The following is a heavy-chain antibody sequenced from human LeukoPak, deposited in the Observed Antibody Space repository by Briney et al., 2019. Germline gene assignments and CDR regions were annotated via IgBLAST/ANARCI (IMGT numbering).Heavy chain of an antibody. V-gene: IGHV3-11*05. J-gene: IGHJ4*02. CDR2: ISSSSTYT. CDR1: GFTFSDYY. CDR3: ARDGIRDYGDFSY. Sequence: PGGSLRLSCAASGFTFSDYYMSWIRQAPGKGLEWVSYISSSSTYTNYADSVKGRFTISRDNAKSTLYLQMNSLRAEDTAVYYCARDGIRDYGDFSYWGQGTLVTVSS. D-gene: IGHD4-17*01.